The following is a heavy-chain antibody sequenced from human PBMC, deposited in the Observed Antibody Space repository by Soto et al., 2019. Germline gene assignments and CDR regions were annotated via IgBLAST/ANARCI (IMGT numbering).Heavy chain of an antibody. J-gene: IGHJ4*02. CDR2: INHSGSA. Sequence: QVQLQQWGSGLLKPSETLSLTCAVYGVSLSGYYWSWIRQSPGKGLEWIGQINHSGSANYPPSLKSRFTIFLQTSGTEFHMGLSSVTDADTSVYYCARATSHFASGRYEGGYYYFDYWGQGTLVTVSS. CDR3: ARATSHFASGRYEGGYYYFDY. V-gene: IGHV4-34*01. CDR1: GVSLSGYY. D-gene: IGHD3-10*01.